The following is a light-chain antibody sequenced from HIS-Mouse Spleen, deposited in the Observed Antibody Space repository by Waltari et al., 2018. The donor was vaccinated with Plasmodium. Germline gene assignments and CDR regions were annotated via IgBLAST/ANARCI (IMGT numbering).Light chain of an antibody. Sequence: SYELTQPSSVSVSPGQTARITCTGDVLAQKSARWFQQKPGQAPGLVIYKDSERPSGIPERFSGSSSGTTVTLTISGAQVEDEADYYCYSAADNNLVFGGGTKLTVL. CDR1: VLAQKS. CDR3: YSAADNNLV. J-gene: IGLJ3*02. CDR2: KDS. V-gene: IGLV3-27*01.